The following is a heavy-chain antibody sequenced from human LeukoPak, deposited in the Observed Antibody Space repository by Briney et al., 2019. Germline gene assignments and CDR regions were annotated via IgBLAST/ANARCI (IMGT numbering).Heavy chain of an antibody. V-gene: IGHV4-34*01. CDR1: GGSFSGYY. Sequence: SETLSLTCAVYGGSFSGYYWSWLRQPPGKGLEWIGEINHSGSTNYNPSLKSRVTISVDTSKNQFSLKLSSVTAADTAVYYCARSGRFLEWLGYWGQGTLVTVSS. D-gene: IGHD3-3*01. CDR2: INHSGST. CDR3: ARSGRFLEWLGY. J-gene: IGHJ4*02.